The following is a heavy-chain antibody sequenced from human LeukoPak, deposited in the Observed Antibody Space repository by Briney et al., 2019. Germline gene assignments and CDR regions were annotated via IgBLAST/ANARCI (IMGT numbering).Heavy chain of an antibody. V-gene: IGHV1-18*01. Sequence: GASVKVSCKASGYTFTSYGISWVRQAPGQGLEWMGWISAYNGNTNYAQKLQGRVTMTTDTSTSTAYMELSSLRSEDTAVYYCARGDPLRLGGPFAYWGQGTLVTVSS. J-gene: IGHJ4*02. D-gene: IGHD3-16*01. CDR2: ISAYNGNT. CDR3: ARGDPLRLGGPFAY. CDR1: GYTFTSYG.